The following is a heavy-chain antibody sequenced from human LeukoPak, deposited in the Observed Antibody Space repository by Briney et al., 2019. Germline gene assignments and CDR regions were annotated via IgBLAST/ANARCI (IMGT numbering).Heavy chain of an antibody. CDR2: ISYDGSNK. V-gene: IGHV3-30-3*01. Sequence: SGGSLRLSCAASGFTFSSYAMHWVRQAPGKGLEWVAVISYDGSNKYYADSVKGRFTISRDNSKNTLYLQMNSLRAEDTAVYYCARDRGYSYGSRFDYWGQGTLVTVSS. D-gene: IGHD5-18*01. CDR3: ARDRGYSYGSRFDY. CDR1: GFTFSSYA. J-gene: IGHJ4*02.